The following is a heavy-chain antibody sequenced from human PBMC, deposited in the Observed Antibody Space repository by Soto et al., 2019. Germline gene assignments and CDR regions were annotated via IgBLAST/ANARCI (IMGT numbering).Heavy chain of an antibody. CDR1: GGTFSSYT. D-gene: IGHD1-26*01. Sequence: VQLVQSGAEVKKPGSSVKVSCKASGGTFSSYTISWVRQAPGQGLEWMGRIIPILGIANYAQKFQGRVTITADKSTSTAYMELSSLRSEDTAVYYCARDKGGSYFEYYFDYWGQGTLVTVSS. V-gene: IGHV1-69*08. CDR3: ARDKGGSYFEYYFDY. J-gene: IGHJ4*02. CDR2: IIPILGIA.